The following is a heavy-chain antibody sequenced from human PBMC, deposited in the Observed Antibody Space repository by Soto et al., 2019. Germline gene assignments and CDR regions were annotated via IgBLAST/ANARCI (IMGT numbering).Heavy chain of an antibody. CDR1: GYTFTSYG. D-gene: IGHD2-21*02. CDR3: ATSYCGGDCDDYYYYYGMDV. Sequence: ASVKVSCKASGYTFTSYGISWVRQAPGQGLEWMGWISAYNGNTNYAQKLQGRVTMTTDTSTSTAYMELRSLRSDDTAVYYCATSYCGGDCDDYYYYYGMDVWGQGTTVTVS. V-gene: IGHV1-18*04. J-gene: IGHJ6*02. CDR2: ISAYNGNT.